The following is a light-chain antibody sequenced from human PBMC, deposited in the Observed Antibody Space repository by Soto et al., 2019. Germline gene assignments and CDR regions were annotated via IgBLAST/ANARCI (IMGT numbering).Light chain of an antibody. J-gene: IGKJ1*01. CDR3: QQYNSYPWT. Sequence: EIVLTQSPATLSLSPGERATLSCRASQSVISRYLAWYQQKRGQAPRLLIYGASSRVTGIPDRFSGSGSGTDFTLSISRLEPDDFATYYCQQYNSYPWTFDQGTKVEI. V-gene: IGKV3-20*01. CDR2: GAS. CDR1: QSVISRY.